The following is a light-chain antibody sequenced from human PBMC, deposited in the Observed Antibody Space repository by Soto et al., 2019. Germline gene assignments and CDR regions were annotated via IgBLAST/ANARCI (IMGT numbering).Light chain of an antibody. J-gene: IGLJ2*01. CDR2: DVS. CDR1: SSDVGGYNY. CDR3: TSYTSSSPIL. Sequence: QSALTQPASVSGSPGQSITISCTGTSSDVGGYNYVSWYQQHPGKAPKLMIYDVSNRPSGASNRFSGSKSGNTASLTISGLQAEDEADYYCTSYTSSSPILFGGGTKLTVL. V-gene: IGLV2-14*01.